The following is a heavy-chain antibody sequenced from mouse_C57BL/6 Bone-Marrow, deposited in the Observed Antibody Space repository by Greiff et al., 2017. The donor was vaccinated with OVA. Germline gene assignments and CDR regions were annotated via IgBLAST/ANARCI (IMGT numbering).Heavy chain of an antibody. J-gene: IGHJ1*03. CDR3: ASLQYYGSSYGYFAV. CDR1: GFNIKDYY. CDR2: IDPEDGET. D-gene: IGHD1-1*01. Sequence: VQLKQSGAELVKPGASVKLSCTASGFNIKDYYMHWVKQRTEQGLEWIGRIDPEDGETKYAPKFPGKATITADTSSNPASLQLSSRTTEDTAVYYCASLQYYGSSYGYFAVWGTGTTVTVSS. V-gene: IGHV14-2*01.